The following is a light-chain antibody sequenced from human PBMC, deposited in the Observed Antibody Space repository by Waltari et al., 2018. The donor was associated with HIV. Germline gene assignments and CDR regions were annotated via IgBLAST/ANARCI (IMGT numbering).Light chain of an antibody. J-gene: IGLJ2*01. V-gene: IGLV1-44*01. Sequence: QSVLIQPPSASGAPGQRVTISCSGRRSNIGSNSVTWYQQLPGAAPRPLVYNNNQRPSGVPDRFSGSKSGTSASLAISGLQFEDEGDYYCAAWDDNVNGLFGGGTKLTVL. CDR3: AAWDDNVNGL. CDR2: NNN. CDR1: RSNIGSNS.